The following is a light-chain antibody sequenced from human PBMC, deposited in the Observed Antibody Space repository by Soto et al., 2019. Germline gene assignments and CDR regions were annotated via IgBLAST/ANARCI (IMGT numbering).Light chain of an antibody. CDR2: DAY. J-gene: IGKJ5*01. V-gene: IGKV3-11*01. CDR3: QQRHMWPIT. CDR1: QSFRGL. Sequence: EIVLPRGRRTMTINPGERATLSCRASQSFRGLLAWYQQKPGQAPRLLIYDAYNRATGIPPRFSGSGSGTDFTLTISSLEPEDSAGYYSQQRHMWPITFGQGRLLEIK.